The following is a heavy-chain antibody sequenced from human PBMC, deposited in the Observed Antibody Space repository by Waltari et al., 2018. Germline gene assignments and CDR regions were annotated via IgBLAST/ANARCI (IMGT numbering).Heavy chain of an antibody. CDR1: GFPLSNARMG. Sequence: ESGPVLEKPTETLTLTCTVSGFPLSNARMGVSWIRQPPGKALAWLAHIFSKDAKSYITSLKSRLTISKDTSQSQVVLTMTNMDPVDTATDYCARMGGYDSSYYYYGMDVWGQGTTVTVSS. CDR3: ARMGGYDSSYYYYGMDV. D-gene: IGHD3-3*01. V-gene: IGHV2-26*01. CDR2: IFSKDAK. J-gene: IGHJ6*02.